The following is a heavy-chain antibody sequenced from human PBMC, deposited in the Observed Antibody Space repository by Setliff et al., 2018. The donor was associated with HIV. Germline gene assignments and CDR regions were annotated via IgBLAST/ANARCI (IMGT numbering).Heavy chain of an antibody. D-gene: IGHD2-15*01. Sequence: SGPTLVNPTQTLTLTCTFSGFSLSTSGVAVAWIRQPTGKALEWLALIYWDDDKHYSPSLKSRLTITKDTTKNQVVLTMTTMDPVDTTTYYCAHQELGYCSGGSCPSPQAFDIWGQGTMVTVSS. V-gene: IGHV2-5*02. CDR2: IYWDDDK. CDR1: GFSLSTSGVA. CDR3: AHQELGYCSGGSCPSPQAFDI. J-gene: IGHJ3*02.